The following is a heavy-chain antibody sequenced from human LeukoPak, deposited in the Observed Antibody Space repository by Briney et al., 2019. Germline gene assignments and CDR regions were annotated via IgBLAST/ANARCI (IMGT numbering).Heavy chain of an antibody. V-gene: IGHV1-69*13. Sequence: GASVKVSCKASGGTFSSYAISWVRQAPGQGLEWMGGIIPIFGTANYAQKFQGRVTITADESTSTAYMELSSLRSDDTAVYYCARGSKYYYDSSGYLPHWGQGTLVTVSS. CDR1: GGTFSSYA. J-gene: IGHJ4*02. CDR2: IIPIFGTA. CDR3: ARGSKYYYDSSGYLPH. D-gene: IGHD3-22*01.